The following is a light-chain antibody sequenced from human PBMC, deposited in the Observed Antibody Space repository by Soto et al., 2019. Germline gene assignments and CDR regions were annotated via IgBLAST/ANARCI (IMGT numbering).Light chain of an antibody. J-gene: IGLJ2*01. V-gene: IGLV2-14*01. CDR2: EVS. Sequence: QSALTQPASVSGSPGQSITISCTGTSSDVGSYNYVAWYQQHPGKAPKLVIYEVSNRPSGVSNRFSGSKTGNTASLTISGLQAEHESDYYCSSYTSTRIVVFGGGTKLTVL. CDR3: SSYTSTRIVV. CDR1: SSDVGSYNY.